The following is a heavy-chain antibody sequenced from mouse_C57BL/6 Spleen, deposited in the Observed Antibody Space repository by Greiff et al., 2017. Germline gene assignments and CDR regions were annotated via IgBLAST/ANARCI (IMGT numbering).Heavy chain of an antibody. CDR3: ARRDYDREYFDY. CDR1: GFTFSSYA. CDR2: ISDGGSYT. J-gene: IGHJ2*01. V-gene: IGHV5-4*03. D-gene: IGHD2-4*01. Sequence: EVKLQESGGGLVKPGGSLKLSCAASGFTFSSYAMSWVRQTPEKRLEWVATISDGGSYTYYPDNVKGRFTISRDNAKNNLYLQMSHLEAEDTAMYYCARRDYDREYFDYGGKGTTLTVSS.